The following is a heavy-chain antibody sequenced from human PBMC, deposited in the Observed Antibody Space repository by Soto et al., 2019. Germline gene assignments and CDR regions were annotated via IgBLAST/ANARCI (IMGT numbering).Heavy chain of an antibody. V-gene: IGHV4-59*01. D-gene: IGHD6-13*01. CDR1: GGSISSYY. CDR3: GVGSSWNSYYYYMDV. CDR2: IYYSGST. J-gene: IGHJ6*03. Sequence: PSETLSVTCPVAGGSISSYYLSWIRQPPGKGLEWIGYIYYSGSTNYNPSLKSRVTISVDTSKNQFSLKLSSVTAADTAVYYCGVGSSWNSYYYYMDVWGKGTTVTVSS.